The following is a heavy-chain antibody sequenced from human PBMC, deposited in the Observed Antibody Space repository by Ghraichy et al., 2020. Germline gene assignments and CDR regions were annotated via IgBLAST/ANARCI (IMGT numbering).Heavy chain of an antibody. D-gene: IGHD2-2*01. Sequence: SETLSLTCTVSGYSISSGYYWGWIRQPPGKGLEWIGSIYHSGSTYYNPSLKSRVTISVDTSKNQFSLKLSSVTAADTTVYYCARRLVVPDAMYYVDYWGKGTLVTVSS. CDR1: GYSISSGYY. V-gene: IGHV4-38-2*02. CDR2: IYHSGST. J-gene: IGHJ4*02. CDR3: ARRLVVPDAMYYVDY.